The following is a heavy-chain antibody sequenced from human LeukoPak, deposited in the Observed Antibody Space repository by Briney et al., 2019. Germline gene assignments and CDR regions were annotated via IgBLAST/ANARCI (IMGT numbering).Heavy chain of an antibody. CDR3: ARLDCSSTSCYS. Sequence: SETLSLACTVSGGSISSYYWSWIRQPAGKGLEWIGRIYTSGSTNYNPSLKSRVTMSVDTSKNQFSLKLSSVTAADTAVYYCARLDCSSTSCYSWGQGTLVTVSS. CDR1: GGSISSYY. D-gene: IGHD2-2*02. J-gene: IGHJ4*02. V-gene: IGHV4-4*07. CDR2: IYTSGST.